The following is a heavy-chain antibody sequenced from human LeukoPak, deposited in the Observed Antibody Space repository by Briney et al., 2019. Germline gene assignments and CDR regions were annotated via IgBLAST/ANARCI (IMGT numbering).Heavy chain of an antibody. V-gene: IGHV1-69*04. CDR3: AREEMATTPPSDY. Sequence: GASVKVSCKASGGTFSSYAISWVRQAPGQGLEWMGRIIPILGIANYAQKFQGRVTITADKSTSTAYMELSSLRSEDTAVYYCAREEMATTPPSDYWGQGTLVTVSS. J-gene: IGHJ4*02. CDR2: IIPILGIA. CDR1: GGTFSSYA. D-gene: IGHD5-24*01.